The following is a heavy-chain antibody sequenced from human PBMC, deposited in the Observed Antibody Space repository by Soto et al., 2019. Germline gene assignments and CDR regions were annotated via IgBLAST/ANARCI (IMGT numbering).Heavy chain of an antibody. V-gene: IGHV1-18*01. D-gene: IGHD6-19*01. CDR3: ARDRGVAPPVAGNTHYYYYMDV. Sequence: GASVTVSCKASGYSFTNYGMTWVRQDPGQGFEWMGWISAYNGDTNYAQKLQGRVTTTTDASASTAYLELRSLRSDDTAVYYCARDRGVAPPVAGNTHYYYYMDVWGKGTTVTVSS. J-gene: IGHJ6*03. CDR2: ISAYNGDT. CDR1: GYSFTNYG.